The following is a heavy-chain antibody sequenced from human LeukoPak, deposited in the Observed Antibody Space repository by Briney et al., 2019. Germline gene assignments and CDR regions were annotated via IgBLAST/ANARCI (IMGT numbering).Heavy chain of an antibody. CDR2: IIPILGIA. Sequence: SVKLSCKASGGTCSSYTISWVRQAPGQGLEWMGRIIPILGIANYAQKFQGRVTITADKSTSTAYMELSSLRSEDTAVYYCARNHYYDSSLGYYFDYWGQGTLVTVSS. CDR3: ARNHYYDSSLGYYFDY. V-gene: IGHV1-69*02. J-gene: IGHJ4*02. D-gene: IGHD3-22*01. CDR1: GGTCSSYT.